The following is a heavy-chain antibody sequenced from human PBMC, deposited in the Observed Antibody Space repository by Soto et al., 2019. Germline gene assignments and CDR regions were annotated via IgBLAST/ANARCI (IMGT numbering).Heavy chain of an antibody. J-gene: IGHJ4*02. D-gene: IGHD5-12*01. V-gene: IGHV1-18*01. CDR1: GYTFTSYG. Sequence: ASVKVSCKASGYTFTSYGISWVRQAPGQGLEWMGWISAYNGNTNYAQKFQGRVTITADKSTSTAYMELSSLRSEDTAVYYCARDRFSGYDPSLYFDYWGQGTLVTVSS. CDR2: ISAYNGNT. CDR3: ARDRFSGYDPSLYFDY.